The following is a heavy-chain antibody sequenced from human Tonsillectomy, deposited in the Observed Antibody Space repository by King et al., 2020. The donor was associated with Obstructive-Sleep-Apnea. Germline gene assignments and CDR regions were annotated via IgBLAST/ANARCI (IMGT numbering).Heavy chain of an antibody. CDR3: ARRWFGELFDYFDY. V-gene: IGHV2-5*02. J-gene: IGHJ4*02. D-gene: IGHD3-10*01. CDR1: GFSLSTSGVG. Sequence: TLKESGPTLVKPTQTLTLTCTFSGFSLSTSGVGVGWIRQPPGKALEWLALIYWDDDKRYSPSLKSRLTITKETSKNQVVLTMTNMDPVDTDTYYCARRWFGELFDYFDYWGQGTLVTVSS. CDR2: IYWDDDK.